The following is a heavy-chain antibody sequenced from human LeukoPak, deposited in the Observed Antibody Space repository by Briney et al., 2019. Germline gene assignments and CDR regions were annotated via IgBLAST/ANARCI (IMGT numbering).Heavy chain of an antibody. D-gene: IGHD3-10*01. V-gene: IGHV3-30*02. CDR3: AKEGRGVFDS. Sequence: GSLRLSCAASGFTFTSSGMHWVRQAPGKGLEWVAFILFDGSNIYYADSVRGRFTISRDNSRNTLYLQMNSLRVEDTAVYYCAKEGRGVFDSWGQGTLVTVTS. CDR2: ILFDGSNI. CDR1: GFTFTSSG. J-gene: IGHJ5*01.